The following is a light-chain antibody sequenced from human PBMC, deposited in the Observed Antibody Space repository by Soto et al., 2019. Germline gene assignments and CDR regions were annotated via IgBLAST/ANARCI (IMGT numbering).Light chain of an antibody. V-gene: IGLV2-18*02. Sequence: QSALTQPPSVSGSPGQSVTISCTGTSSDVGSYNRVSWYQQPPGIAPKLMIYEVSNRPSGVPDRFSGSKSGNTASLTISGLQAEDEADYYCSSYTSSSTLVVFGGGTKLTVL. CDR2: EVS. CDR1: SSDVGSYNR. CDR3: SSYTSSSTLVV. J-gene: IGLJ2*01.